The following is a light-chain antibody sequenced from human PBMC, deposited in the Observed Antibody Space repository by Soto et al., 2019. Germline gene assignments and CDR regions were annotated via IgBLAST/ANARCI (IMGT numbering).Light chain of an antibody. CDR3: QQYASSPT. CDR1: QSVTNSY. Sequence: EIVLTQSPGTLSLSPGERATLSCRASQSVTNSYVAWYQQQLGQAPRLLIYGASIRATGIPDRFSGSGSGTAFTLTISGLEPEDSAVFYCQQYASSPTFGQGTKVDIK. V-gene: IGKV3-20*01. J-gene: IGKJ1*01. CDR2: GAS.